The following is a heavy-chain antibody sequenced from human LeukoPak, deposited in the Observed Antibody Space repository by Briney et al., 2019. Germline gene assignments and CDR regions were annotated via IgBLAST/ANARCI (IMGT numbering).Heavy chain of an antibody. CDR1: GGSISSSSYY. CDR3: ATAYVPNWFDP. J-gene: IGHJ5*02. V-gene: IGHV4-39*07. D-gene: IGHD2-21*01. CDR2: IYHSGST. Sequence: SETLSLTCTVSGGSISSSSYYWGWIRQPPGKGLEWIGSIYHSGSTYYNPSLKSRVTISVDTSKNQFSLKLSSVTAADTAVYYCATAYVPNWFDPWGQGTLVTVSS.